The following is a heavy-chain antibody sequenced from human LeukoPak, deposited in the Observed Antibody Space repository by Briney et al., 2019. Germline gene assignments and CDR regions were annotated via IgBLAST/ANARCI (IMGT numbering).Heavy chain of an antibody. CDR1: GGTFSSYA. J-gene: IGHJ4*02. V-gene: IGHV1-69*05. Sequence: SVKVSCKASGGTFSSYAISWVRQAPGQGLEWMGGIIPIFGTANYAQKFQGRVTITTDESTRTAYMELSSLRSEDTAVYYCAVVGYYDSSGYFDYWGQGTLVTVSS. CDR3: AVVGYYDSSGYFDY. D-gene: IGHD3-22*01. CDR2: IIPIFGTA.